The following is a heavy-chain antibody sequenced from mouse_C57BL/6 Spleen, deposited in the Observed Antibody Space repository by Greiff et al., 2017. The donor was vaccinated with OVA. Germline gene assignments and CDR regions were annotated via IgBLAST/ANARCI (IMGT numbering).Heavy chain of an antibody. CDR1: GYTFTDYY. Sequence: EVQLQQSGPVLVKPGASVKMSCKASGYTFTDYYMNWVKQSHGKSLEWIGVINPYNGGTSYNQKFKGKATLTVDKSSSTAYMELNSLTSEDSAVYYCARRPYGNYDWYFDVWGTGTTVTVSS. J-gene: IGHJ1*03. V-gene: IGHV1-19*01. D-gene: IGHD2-1*01. CDR2: INPYNGGT. CDR3: ARRPYGNYDWYFDV.